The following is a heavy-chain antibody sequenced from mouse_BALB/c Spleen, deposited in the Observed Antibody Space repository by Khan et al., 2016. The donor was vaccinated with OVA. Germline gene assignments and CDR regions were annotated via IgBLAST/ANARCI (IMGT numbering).Heavy chain of an antibody. J-gene: IGHJ3*01. CDR2: ITYNGGT. Sequence: EVQLKESGPGLVKPSQSLSLTCTVTGYSITSDYAWNWIRQFPGNKLEWMGYITYNGGTSYHPSLKSRISITRDTSKNQFFLRLNSVTTEDSATYYCARWFAYWGQGTLVTVS. V-gene: IGHV3-2*02. CDR1: GYSITSDYA. CDR3: ARWFAY.